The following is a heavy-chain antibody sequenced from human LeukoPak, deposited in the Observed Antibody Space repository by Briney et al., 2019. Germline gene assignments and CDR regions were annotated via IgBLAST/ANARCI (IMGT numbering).Heavy chain of an antibody. V-gene: IGHV3-23*01. CDR2: ISGSGGST. CDR3: AKSGGMVRGVIRAFDI. J-gene: IGHJ3*02. Sequence: GGSLRLSCAASGFTFSSYAMSWVRQAPGKELEWVSAISGSGGSTYYADSVKGRFTISRDNSKNTLYLQMNSLRAEDTAVYYCAKSGGMVRGVIRAFDIWGQGTMVTVSS. D-gene: IGHD3-10*01. CDR1: GFTFSSYA.